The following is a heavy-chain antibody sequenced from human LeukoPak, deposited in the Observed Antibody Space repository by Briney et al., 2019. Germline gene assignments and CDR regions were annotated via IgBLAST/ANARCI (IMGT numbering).Heavy chain of an antibody. CDR1: GGSISSYY. V-gene: IGHV4-59*01. D-gene: IGHD6-6*01. Sequence: ASETLSLTCTVSGGSISSYYWSWIRQPPGKGLEWIGYIYNSGSTNHNPSLRSRVTISVDTSKNQFSLKLSSVTAADTAVYFCASGSSSSNFDYWGQGTLVTVSS. CDR3: ASGSSSSNFDY. J-gene: IGHJ4*02. CDR2: IYNSGST.